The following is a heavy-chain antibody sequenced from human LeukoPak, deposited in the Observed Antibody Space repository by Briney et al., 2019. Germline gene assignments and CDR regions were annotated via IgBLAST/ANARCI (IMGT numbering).Heavy chain of an antibody. J-gene: IGHJ5*02. CDR3: AWRKYFSTWFEP. D-gene: IGHD1-14*01. CDR2: IYPGTSDT. CDR1: GYSFTTYW. V-gene: IGHV5-51*01. Sequence: PGESLKISCKGSGYSFTTYWIGWVRQVPGKGPEWMGIIYPGTSDTQYTPPFQGQVTISVDKSTSTAYLQWSSLKASDTAMYYCAWRKYFSTWFEPWGQGTLVTVSS.